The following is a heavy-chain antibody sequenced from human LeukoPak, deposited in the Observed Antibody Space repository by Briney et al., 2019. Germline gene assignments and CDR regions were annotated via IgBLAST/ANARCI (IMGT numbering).Heavy chain of an antibody. Sequence: PSETLSLTCAVYGGSFSGYYWSWIRQPPGKGLEWIGYIYYSGSTNYNPSLKSRVTISVDTSKNQFSLKLSSVTAADTAVYYCARQVHTYYYDSSGYYSDYWGQGTLVTVSS. J-gene: IGHJ4*02. CDR1: GGSFSGYY. CDR3: ARQVHTYYYDSSGYYSDY. D-gene: IGHD3-22*01. CDR2: IYYSGST. V-gene: IGHV4-59*08.